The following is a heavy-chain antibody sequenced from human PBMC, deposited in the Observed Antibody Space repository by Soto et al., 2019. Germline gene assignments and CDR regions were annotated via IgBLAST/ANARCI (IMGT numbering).Heavy chain of an antibody. D-gene: IGHD3-3*01. J-gene: IGHJ3*02. CDR1: GGSISSYY. CDR3: AIHLRFYDFWSGYYDHYDGFDI. Sequence: QVQLQESGPGLVKPSETLSLTCTVSGGSISSYYWSWIRQPPGKGLEWIGYIYDSGSTNYNPSLKSRVTISVDTSKNRFSLKLSSVSAADTAVYYCAIHLRFYDFWSGYYDHYDGFDIWGQGTMVTVSS. V-gene: IGHV4-59*08. CDR2: IYDSGST.